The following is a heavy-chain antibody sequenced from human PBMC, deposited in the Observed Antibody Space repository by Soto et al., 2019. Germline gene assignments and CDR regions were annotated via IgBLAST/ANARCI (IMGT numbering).Heavy chain of an antibody. CDR1: GYTFYSHS. CDR2: INGDYGNT. Sequence: QAQLVQSGAEVKKPGASVKVSCKASGYTFYSHSISWVRQAPGQGLEWMGRINGDYGNTQYAQKFRGRVTMTTHTSTTTVYMELTNLRSDGTAVYYCARCIQGDYYYGMDVWGQGTTVTVSS. CDR3: ARCIQGDYYYGMDV. D-gene: IGHD5-18*01. V-gene: IGHV1-18*01. J-gene: IGHJ6*02.